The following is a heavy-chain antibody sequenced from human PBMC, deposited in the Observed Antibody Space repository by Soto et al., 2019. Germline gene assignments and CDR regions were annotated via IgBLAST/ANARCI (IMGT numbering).Heavy chain of an antibody. V-gene: IGHV3-64*01. CDR3: ASSPEDCSGGSCYSGWFDP. D-gene: IGHD2-15*01. CDR1: GFTFSSYA. CDR2: ISSNGGST. Sequence: GGSLRLSCAASGFTFSSYAMHWVRQAPGKGLEYVSAISSNGGSTYYANSVKGRFTISRDNSKNTLYLQMGSLRAEDMAVYYCASSPEDCSGGSCYSGWFDPWGQGTLVTVSS. J-gene: IGHJ5*02.